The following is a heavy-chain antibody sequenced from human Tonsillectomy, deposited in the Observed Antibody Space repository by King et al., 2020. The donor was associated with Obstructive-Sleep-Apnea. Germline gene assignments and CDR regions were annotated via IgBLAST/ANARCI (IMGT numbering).Heavy chain of an antibody. CDR3: ARFRKGLLLSYWYFDL. J-gene: IGHJ2*01. Sequence: VQLVESGGGLVQPGGSLRLSCAASGFTVSSNYMNWVRQAPGKGLEWVSLIYSGGKTYYADSVKGRFTISRDDSKNTLYLQVNSLRAEDTAVYYCARFRKGLLLSYWYFDLWGRSTLVTVSS. V-gene: IGHV3-66*01. CDR2: IYSGGKT. CDR1: GFTVSSNY. D-gene: IGHD3-22*01.